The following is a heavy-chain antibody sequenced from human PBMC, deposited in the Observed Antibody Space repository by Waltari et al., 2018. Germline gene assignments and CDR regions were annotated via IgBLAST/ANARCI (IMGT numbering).Heavy chain of an antibody. CDR3: ARGGACIYFDY. CDR2: ISSSSSTR. CDR1: GFTFSSYS. J-gene: IGHJ4*02. V-gene: IGHV3-48*04. Sequence: EVQLVESGGGLVQPGGSLRLSCAASGFTFSSYSMNWVRQAPGKGLEWVSYISSSSSTRYYADSVKGRFNISRDNAKNSLYLQMNSLRAEDTAVYYCARGGACIYFDYWGQGTLVTVSS. D-gene: IGHD2-15*01.